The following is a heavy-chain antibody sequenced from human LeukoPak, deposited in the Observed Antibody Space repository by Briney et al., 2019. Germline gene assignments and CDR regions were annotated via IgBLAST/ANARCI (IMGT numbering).Heavy chain of an antibody. CDR1: GFIFSDFF. CDR2: ISRSGDTT. V-gene: IGHV3-11*01. Sequence: GGSLRLSCAASGFIFSDFFMSWVRQAPGKGLEWVSYISRSGDTTYYADSVRARFTVSKDNAKNSLFLQMNSLRVEDTATYYCARGRGAWTSDGMDVWGLGTTVTVSS. CDR3: ARGRGAWTSDGMDV. J-gene: IGHJ6*02. D-gene: IGHD1-1*01.